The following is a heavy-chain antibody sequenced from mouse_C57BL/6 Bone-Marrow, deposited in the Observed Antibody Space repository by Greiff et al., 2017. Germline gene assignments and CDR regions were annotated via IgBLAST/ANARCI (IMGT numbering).Heavy chain of an antibody. Sequence: DVQLVESGGGLVKPGGSLKLSCAASGFTFSDYGMHWVRQAPEKGLEWVAYISRGSSTIYYADTVKGRFTISRDNAKSILFLQMTSLRSEDTAMWYCARLASYYFDYWGQGTTPTVSS. CDR1: GFTFSDYG. CDR2: ISRGSSTI. J-gene: IGHJ2*01. V-gene: IGHV5-17*01. CDR3: ARLASYYFDY.